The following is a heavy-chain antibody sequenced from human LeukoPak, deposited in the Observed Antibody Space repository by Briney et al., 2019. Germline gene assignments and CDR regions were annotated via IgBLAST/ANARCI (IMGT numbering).Heavy chain of an antibody. Sequence: GGSLRLSCAASGFTFSSYGLNWVRQAPGKGLEWVSSISSGSSYIYYADSVKGRFTISRDNAKNSLSLQMNSLRAEDTAVYYCAELGITMIGGVWGKGTTVTVSS. CDR3: AELGITMIGGV. J-gene: IGHJ6*04. D-gene: IGHD3-10*02. V-gene: IGHV3-21*01. CDR1: GFTFSSYG. CDR2: ISSGSSYI.